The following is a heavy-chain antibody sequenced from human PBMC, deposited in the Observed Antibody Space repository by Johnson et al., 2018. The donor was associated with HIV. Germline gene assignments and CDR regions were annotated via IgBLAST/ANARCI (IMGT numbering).Heavy chain of an antibody. CDR2: ISYDGSNK. V-gene: IGHV3-30*14. CDR1: GFTFSSYA. D-gene: IGHD1-26*01. Sequence: VQLVESGGGLVKPGGSLRLSCAASGFTFSSYAMHWVRQAPGKGLEWVAVISYDGSNKYYADSVTGRFTISRDTAKNSLYLQMNSLRAGDTALYYCARGSYDGDAFDVWGQGTMVTVSS. J-gene: IGHJ3*01. CDR3: ARGSYDGDAFDV.